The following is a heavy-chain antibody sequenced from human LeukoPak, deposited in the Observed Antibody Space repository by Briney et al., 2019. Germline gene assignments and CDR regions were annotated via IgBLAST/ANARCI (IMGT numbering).Heavy chain of an antibody. Sequence: SETLSLTCTVSGGSISSYYWSWIRQSPGKELEWIGYIYYSGSTNYNPSLKSRVTISVDTSKNQFSLKLSSVTTADTAVYYCARLHRGEEAFDIWGQGTMVTVSS. V-gene: IGHV4-59*01. CDR3: ARLHRGEEAFDI. CDR1: GGSISSYY. J-gene: IGHJ3*02. CDR2: IYYSGST.